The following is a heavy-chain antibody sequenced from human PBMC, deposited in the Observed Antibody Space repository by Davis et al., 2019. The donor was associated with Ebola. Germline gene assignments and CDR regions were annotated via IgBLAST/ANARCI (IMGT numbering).Heavy chain of an antibody. V-gene: IGHV4-4*07. J-gene: IGHJ6*02. Sequence: MPSETLSLTCAVYGGSFSGYYWSWIRQPAGKGLEWIGRIYTSGSTNYNPSLKSRVTMSVDTSKKQVSLKLSSVTAADTAVYFCARDMVAYYYASGSYHYYGMDVWGQGTTVTVSS. CDR1: GGSFSGYY. CDR2: IYTSGST. CDR3: ARDMVAYYYASGSYHYYGMDV. D-gene: IGHD3-10*01.